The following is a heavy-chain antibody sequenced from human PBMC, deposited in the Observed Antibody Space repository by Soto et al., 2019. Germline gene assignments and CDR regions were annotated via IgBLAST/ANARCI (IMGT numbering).Heavy chain of an antibody. CDR2: ISYDGSNK. D-gene: IGHD2-15*01. J-gene: IGHJ4*02. Sequence: GGSLRLSCAASGFTFSIYGMHWVRQAPGKGLEWVAVISYDGSNKYYADSVKGRFTISRDNSKNTLYLQMNSLRAEDTAVYYRAKDLIDNIVVVVGSDYWGQGTLVTVSS. CDR3: AKDLIDNIVVVVGSDY. CDR1: GFTFSIYG. V-gene: IGHV3-30*18.